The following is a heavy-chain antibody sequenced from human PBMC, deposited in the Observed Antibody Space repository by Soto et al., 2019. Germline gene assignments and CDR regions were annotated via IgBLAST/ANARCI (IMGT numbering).Heavy chain of an antibody. J-gene: IGHJ4*02. CDR3: ARVRLGLYSSGYDY. Sequence: QVQLVESGGGVVQPGRSLRLSCAASGFTFSSYAMHWVRQAPGKGLEWVAVISYDGSNKYYADSVKGRFTISRDNSKNTLDLQMNSLRAEDTAVYYCARVRLGLYSSGYDYWGQGTLVTVSS. CDR1: GFTFSSYA. CDR2: ISYDGSNK. D-gene: IGHD6-19*01. V-gene: IGHV3-30-3*01.